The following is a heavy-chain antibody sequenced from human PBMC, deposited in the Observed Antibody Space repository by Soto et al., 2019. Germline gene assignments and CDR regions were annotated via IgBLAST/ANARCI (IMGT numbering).Heavy chain of an antibody. Sequence: EVQLLESGGGLVQPGGSLRLSCAASGFTFSSYAMSWVRQAPGKGLEWVSAISGSGGSTYYADSVKGRFTISRDNSKNTLYLQMNSLRAEDTEVYYCAKDLQYYDFWSGYYSGAKPLGGFDYWGQGTLVTGSS. V-gene: IGHV3-23*01. CDR3: AKDLQYYDFWSGYYSGAKPLGGFDY. D-gene: IGHD3-3*01. CDR2: ISGSGGST. J-gene: IGHJ4*02. CDR1: GFTFSSYA.